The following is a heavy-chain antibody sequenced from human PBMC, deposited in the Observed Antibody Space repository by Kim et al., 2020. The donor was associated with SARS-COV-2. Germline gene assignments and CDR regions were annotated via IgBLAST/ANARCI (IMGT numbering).Heavy chain of an antibody. CDR3: AGGLGSCSSGACYTIDY. Sequence: SETLSLTCAVSGGSISSYYWSWIRQSPGRGLEWIGHIYNSENTYYNSSLKSRVTISMDTSKSQFSLRLTSVTTADTAMYFCAGGLGSCSSGACYTIDYWGQGILVIVSS. CDR2: IYNSENT. V-gene: IGHV4-59*13. CDR1: GGSISSYY. J-gene: IGHJ4*02. D-gene: IGHD2-15*01.